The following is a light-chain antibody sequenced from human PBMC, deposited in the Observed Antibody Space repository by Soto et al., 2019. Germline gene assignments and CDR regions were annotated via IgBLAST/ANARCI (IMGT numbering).Light chain of an antibody. J-gene: IGKJ5*01. CDR3: QQYDNLPIT. Sequence: DIQTTQFPSSLSASGRDRVTITCQASQNISNYLNWYQQKPGKAPKLLIYDASNLETGVPSRFSGSGSGTDFTFTISSLQPEDIATYYCQQYDNLPITFGQGTRLEI. CDR2: DAS. CDR1: QNISNY. V-gene: IGKV1-33*01.